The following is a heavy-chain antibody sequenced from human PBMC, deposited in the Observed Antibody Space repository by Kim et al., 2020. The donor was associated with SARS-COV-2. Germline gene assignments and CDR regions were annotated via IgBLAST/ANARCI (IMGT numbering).Heavy chain of an antibody. J-gene: IGHJ4*02. D-gene: IGHD6-19*01. CDR3: ARSSRGWYSFDS. Sequence: GGSLRLSCAASGFTFSSYAMSWVRQAPGKGLEWVSGIRGSGGSIFYADSVRGRFTISRDNSKNTLYLQMNSLRAEDTALYSCARSSRGWYSFDSWGQGTLVTVSS. CDR1: GFTFSSYA. CDR2: IRGSGGSI. V-gene: IGHV3-23*01.